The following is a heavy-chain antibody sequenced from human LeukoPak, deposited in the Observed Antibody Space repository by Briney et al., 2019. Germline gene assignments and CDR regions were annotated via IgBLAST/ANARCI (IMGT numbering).Heavy chain of an antibody. J-gene: IGHJ6*02. CDR1: GFTFTSSA. D-gene: IGHD3-10*01. CDR2: IVVGSGNT. CDR3: ARGRRFGETRMGYIYGMDV. Sequence: ASVKVSCKASGFTFTSSAMQWVRQARGQRLEWIGWIVVGSGNTNYAQKFQERVTITRDMSTSTAYMELSSLRSEDTAVYYCARGRRFGETRMGYIYGMDVWGQGTTVTVSS. V-gene: IGHV1-58*02.